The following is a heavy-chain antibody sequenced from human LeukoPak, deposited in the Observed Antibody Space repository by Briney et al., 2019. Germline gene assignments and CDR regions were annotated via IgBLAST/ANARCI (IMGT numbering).Heavy chain of an antibody. CDR3: ARHGSSYSFDY. CDR1: GGSIGRYY. J-gene: IGHJ4*02. D-gene: IGHD3-10*01. Sequence: SGTLSLTCTVSGGSIGRYYWSWIRQPPGKGLEWIGYIYYSGSTNYNPALKSRVTISVDTSKNQFSLRLSSLTAADTAVYYCARHGSSYSFDYWGQGILVSV. CDR2: IYYSGST. V-gene: IGHV4-59*01.